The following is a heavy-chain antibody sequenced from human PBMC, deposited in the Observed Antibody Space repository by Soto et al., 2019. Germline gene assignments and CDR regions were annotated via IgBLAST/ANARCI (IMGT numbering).Heavy chain of an antibody. J-gene: IGHJ6*02. Sequence: PSETLSLTCAVYGGSFSGYYWSWLRQPPGQALEWIGEINHSGSTTYNPSLTSRVAISVDTSKNQFSLRLSSVTAADTAVYYCAREEVPQWFSKGYYGMDVWGQGTTVTASS. CDR3: AREEVPQWFSKGYYGMDV. CDR2: INHSGST. D-gene: IGHD2-8*01. CDR1: GGSFSGYY. V-gene: IGHV4-34*01.